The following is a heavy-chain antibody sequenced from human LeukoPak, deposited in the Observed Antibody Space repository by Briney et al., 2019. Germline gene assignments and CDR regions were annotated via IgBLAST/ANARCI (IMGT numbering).Heavy chain of an antibody. CDR1: GGSISSNY. CDR2: IYGSGST. J-gene: IGHJ2*01. D-gene: IGHD3-9*01. Sequence: PSETLFLTCTVSGGSISSNYWSWIRQPAGKGLEGIGRIYGSGSTNYNPFLKSRVTMSVDASKTQFSLKLSSVTAADTAVYYCARQGQDDILTGYPSYWYFDLWGRGTLVTVSS. V-gene: IGHV4-4*07. CDR3: ARQGQDDILTGYPSYWYFDL.